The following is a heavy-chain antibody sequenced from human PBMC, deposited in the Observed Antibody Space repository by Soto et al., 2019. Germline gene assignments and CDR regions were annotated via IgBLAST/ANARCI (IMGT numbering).Heavy chain of an antibody. CDR2: ISAYNGNT. Sequence: QVQLVQSGAEVKKPGASEKVSCKASGYTFSNYGISWLRQAPGQGLEWMGWISAYNGNTKYAQQLQGRVTMTTDTSTSTAYMELRSLRSDDTAVYYCARDLGKQLFDYWGQGTLVTVSS. CDR1: GYTFSNYG. D-gene: IGHD6-13*01. V-gene: IGHV1-18*01. J-gene: IGHJ4*02. CDR3: ARDLGKQLFDY.